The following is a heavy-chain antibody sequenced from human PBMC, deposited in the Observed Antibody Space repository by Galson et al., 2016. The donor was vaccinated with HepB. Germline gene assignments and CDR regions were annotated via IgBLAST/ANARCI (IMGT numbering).Heavy chain of an antibody. V-gene: IGHV3-48*02. CDR2: ISSSSSTI. Sequence: SLRLSCAASGFTFSSYSMNWVRQAPGKGLEWVSYISSSSSTIYYADSVKGRFTISRDNAKNSLYLQMNSLRDEDTAVYYCARVGYYYDSSGYYYYYYGMDVWGQGTTVTVSS. D-gene: IGHD3-22*01. CDR3: ARVGYYYDSSGYYYYYYGMDV. CDR1: GFTFSSYS. J-gene: IGHJ6*02.